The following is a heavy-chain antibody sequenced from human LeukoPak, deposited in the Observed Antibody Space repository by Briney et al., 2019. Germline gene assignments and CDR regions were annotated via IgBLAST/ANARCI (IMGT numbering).Heavy chain of an antibody. CDR1: GFIFGNFW. V-gene: IGHV3-7*01. D-gene: IGHD3-10*02. J-gene: IGHJ6*04. CDR2: MKGDGSHI. Sequence: GGSLRLSCAASGFIFGNFWMSWVRQAPGRGLQWVATMKGDGSHIYYVDSVKGRFTISRDNARNSLYLQMNSLRAEDTAVYYCAELGITMIGGVWGKGTTVTISS. CDR3: AELGITMIGGV.